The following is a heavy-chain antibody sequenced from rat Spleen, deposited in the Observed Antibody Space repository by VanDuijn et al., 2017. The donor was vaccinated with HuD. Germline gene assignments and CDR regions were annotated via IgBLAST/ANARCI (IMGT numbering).Heavy chain of an antibody. Sequence: EVQLVESGGGLVQPGRSLKLPCAASGFTFSNYDMAWVRQAPTKGLEWVASISPSGGSTYYRDSVKGRFTVSRDNAKSTLYLKMDSLRSEDTATYYCARELPGYTGVMDAWGQGASVTVSS. D-gene: IGHD1-4*01. CDR1: GFTFSNYD. V-gene: IGHV5-19*01. CDR3: ARELPGYTGVMDA. J-gene: IGHJ4*01. CDR2: ISPSGGST.